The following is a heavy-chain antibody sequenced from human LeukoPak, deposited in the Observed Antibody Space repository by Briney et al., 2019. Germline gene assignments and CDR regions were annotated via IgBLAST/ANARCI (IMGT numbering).Heavy chain of an antibody. D-gene: IGHD4-23*01. Sequence: SGGSLRLSCAASGFTVSSNYMSWVRQAPGKGLEWVSAISGSGGSTYYADSVKGRFTISRDNSKNTLYLQMNSLRAEDTAVYYCAKNPTVVNPRPYFDYWGQGTLVTVSS. J-gene: IGHJ4*02. CDR2: ISGSGGST. V-gene: IGHV3-23*01. CDR1: GFTVSSNY. CDR3: AKNPTVVNPRPYFDY.